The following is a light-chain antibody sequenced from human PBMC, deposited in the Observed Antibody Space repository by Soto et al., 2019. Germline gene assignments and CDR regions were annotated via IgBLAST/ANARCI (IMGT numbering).Light chain of an antibody. V-gene: IGKV3-20*01. J-gene: IGKJ4*01. CDR1: QSVSSDY. CDR3: QQYGYSPLT. Sequence: EIVLTQSPGTLSLSPGERATLSCRASQSVSSDYLAWYQQKPGQAPRLLIYGASSRATGIPDRFSGSGSGTDFTLTISRLEPEDFALYYCQQYGYSPLTFGGGTKVEIK. CDR2: GAS.